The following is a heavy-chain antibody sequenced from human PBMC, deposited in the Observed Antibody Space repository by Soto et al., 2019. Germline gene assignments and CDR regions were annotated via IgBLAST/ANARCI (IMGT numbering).Heavy chain of an antibody. CDR3: ARVDTAMPLDYYFDY. V-gene: IGHV4-59*01. Sequence: SETLSLTCTVSGGSISSYYWSWIRQPPGKGLEWIGYIYYSGSTNYNPSLKSRVTISVDTSKNQFSLKLSSVTAADTAVYYCARVDTAMPLDYYFDYWGQGTLVTVSS. J-gene: IGHJ4*02. CDR2: IYYSGST. CDR1: GGSISSYY. D-gene: IGHD5-18*01.